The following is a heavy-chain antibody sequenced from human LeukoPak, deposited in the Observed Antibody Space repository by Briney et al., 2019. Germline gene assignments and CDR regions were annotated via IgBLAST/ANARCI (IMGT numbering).Heavy chain of an antibody. D-gene: IGHD1-26*01. J-gene: IGHJ4*02. CDR3: ARRRDLYSGSYYPFDY. CDR1: GYSFTTYW. Sequence: GASLKISCKGSGYSFTTYWIGWLRPLSGKGLGLMGIIYPADSDIRYSPSFQGQVIISADKSINTAYLQWSSLRASDTAMYYCARRRDLYSGSYYPFDYWGQGTLVTVSS. V-gene: IGHV5-51*01. CDR2: IYPADSDI.